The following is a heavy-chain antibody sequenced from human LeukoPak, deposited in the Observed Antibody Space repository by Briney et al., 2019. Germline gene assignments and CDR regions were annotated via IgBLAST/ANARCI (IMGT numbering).Heavy chain of an antibody. V-gene: IGHV4-34*01. CDR2: INHSGST. Sequence: SQTLSLTCAVYGGSFSGYYWSWIRQPPGKGLEWIGEINHSGSTNYNPSLKSRVTISVGTSKNQFSLKLSSVTAADTAVYYCARGPYSSSWLQFYGYWGQGTLVTVSS. CDR1: GGSFSGYY. J-gene: IGHJ4*02. D-gene: IGHD6-13*01. CDR3: ARGPYSSSWLQFYGY.